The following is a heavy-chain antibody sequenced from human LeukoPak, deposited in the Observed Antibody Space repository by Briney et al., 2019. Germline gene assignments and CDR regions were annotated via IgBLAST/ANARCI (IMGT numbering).Heavy chain of an antibody. CDR1: GFAFSSCL. J-gene: IGHJ3*02. Sequence: GGSLRLSCAASGFAFSSCLMTWVRQAPGKGLEWVSAITPGGRNTYYADSVRGRFTISRDNSKNTVYLQMNSLRAEDTALYYCATVRAFDIWGQGTMVAVSS. CDR3: ATVRAFDI. CDR2: ITPGGRNT. V-gene: IGHV3-23*01.